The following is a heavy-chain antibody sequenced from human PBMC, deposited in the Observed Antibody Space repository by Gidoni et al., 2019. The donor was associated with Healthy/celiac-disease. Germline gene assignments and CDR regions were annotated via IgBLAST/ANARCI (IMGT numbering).Heavy chain of an antibody. D-gene: IGHD4-17*01. CDR1: GFTFDSYA. CDR2: ISGSGGST. J-gene: IGHJ5*02. Sequence: EVQLLESGGGLVQPGGSLRLSCAASGFTFDSYAMSWVRQAPGKGREWVSAISGSGGSTYYADSVKGRFTISRDNSKNTLYLQMNSLRAEDTAVYYCAKEPYGDYAGDWFDPWGQGTLVTVSS. V-gene: IGHV3-23*01. CDR3: AKEPYGDYAGDWFDP.